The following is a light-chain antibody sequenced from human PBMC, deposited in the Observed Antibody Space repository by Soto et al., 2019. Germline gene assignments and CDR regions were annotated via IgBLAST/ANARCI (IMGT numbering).Light chain of an antibody. CDR1: GSDVGAYNL. V-gene: IGLV2-23*02. J-gene: IGLJ1*01. Sequence: SAHTETAHVSGFPASAITISCAGTGSDVGAYNLVSWYQQHPGKAPKLIICEVNTRPSGISNRFSGSKSGDTASLTISGLQAEDEADYFCCSNESTAAYIYATGPKVTVL. CDR2: EVN. CDR3: CSNESTAAYI.